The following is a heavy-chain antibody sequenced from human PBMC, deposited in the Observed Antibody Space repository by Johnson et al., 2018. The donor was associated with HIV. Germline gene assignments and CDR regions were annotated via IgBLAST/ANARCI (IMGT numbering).Heavy chain of an antibody. J-gene: IGHJ3*02. CDR3: AKNQEVSREDAFDI. CDR2: IRNKPSSDST. V-gene: IGHV3-72*01. CDR1: GFTFSNAW. Sequence: VQLVESGGCLVKPGGSLRLSCAASGFTFSNAWMSWVRQAPGKGLEWVGRIRNKPSSDSTEYAASVKGRFTVSRDDSKNSVYLQMNSLRAEDTAVYYCAKNQEVSREDAFDIWGQGTMVTVSS. D-gene: IGHD3-3*02.